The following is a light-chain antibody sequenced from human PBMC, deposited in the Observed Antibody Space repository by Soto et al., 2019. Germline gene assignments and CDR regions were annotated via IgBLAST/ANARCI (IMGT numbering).Light chain of an antibody. Sequence: DIVMTQSPDSLAVSLGERATINCKSSQSVLYSSNNKNYLAWYQQKPGQPPKLLIYWASTRESGVPDRFSGSGSGTDFTLTISSLQAEDVAVYYCQYSHTFGQGTKVEIK. J-gene: IGKJ1*01. CDR3: QYSHT. CDR2: WAS. V-gene: IGKV4-1*01. CDR1: QSVLYSSNNKNY.